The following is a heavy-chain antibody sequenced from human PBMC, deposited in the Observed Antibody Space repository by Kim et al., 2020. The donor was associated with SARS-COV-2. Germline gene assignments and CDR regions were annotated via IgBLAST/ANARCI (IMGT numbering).Heavy chain of an antibody. V-gene: IGHV3-23*01. D-gene: IGHD6-13*01. CDR3: AKDSRQQQLGSRTDY. CDR1: GFTFSSYA. Sequence: GGSLRLSCAASGFTFSSYAMSWVRQAPGKGLEWVSAISGSGGSTYYADSVKGRFTISRDNSKNTLYLQMNSLRAEDTAVYYCAKDSRQQQLGSRTDYWGLGTLVTVSS. CDR2: ISGSGGST. J-gene: IGHJ4*02.